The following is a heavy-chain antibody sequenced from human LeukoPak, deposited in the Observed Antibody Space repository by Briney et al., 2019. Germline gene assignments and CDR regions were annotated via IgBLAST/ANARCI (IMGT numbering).Heavy chain of an antibody. V-gene: IGHV1-8*01. J-gene: IGHJ6*02. D-gene: IGHD3-3*01. CDR2: MNPNSGNT. Sequence: GASVKVSCKASGYTFTSYDINWVRQATGQGLEWMGWMNPNSGNTGYAQKFQGRVTMTRNTSISTAYMELSSLRSEDTAVYYCAGGTPYDFWSGYYTESRYYYYYYGMDVWGQGTTVTVSS. CDR1: GYTFTSYD. CDR3: AGGTPYDFWSGYYTESRYYYYYYGMDV.